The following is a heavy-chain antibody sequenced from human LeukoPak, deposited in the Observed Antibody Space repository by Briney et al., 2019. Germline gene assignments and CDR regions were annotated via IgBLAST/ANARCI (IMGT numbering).Heavy chain of an antibody. CDR2: ISAYNGNT. V-gene: IGHV1-18*01. CDR1: GYTFTSYG. D-gene: IGHD6-13*01. Sequence: ASVKVSCKASGYTFTSYGISWVRQAPGQGLEWMGWISAYNGNTNYAQKLQGRVTMTTDTSTRTAYMELRSLRSDDTAVYYCARETIAAAGYNWFDPWGQGTLVTVSS. J-gene: IGHJ5*02. CDR3: ARETIAAAGYNWFDP.